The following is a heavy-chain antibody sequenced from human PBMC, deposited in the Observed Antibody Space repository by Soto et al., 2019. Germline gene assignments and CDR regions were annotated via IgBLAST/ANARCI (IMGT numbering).Heavy chain of an antibody. Sequence: EVQLVESGGGLVQPGGSLRLSCAASGFTFSDYWMSWVRQAPGKGLECVANIKTDGSEKYYVDPVKGRFTISRDNATNALYLQMNSLRADDTAVYYCASSMGRGGNDYWGQGTLVAVSS. CDR3: ASSMGRGGNDY. CDR2: IKTDGSEK. V-gene: IGHV3-7*05. CDR1: GFTFSDYW. D-gene: IGHD3-10*01. J-gene: IGHJ4*02.